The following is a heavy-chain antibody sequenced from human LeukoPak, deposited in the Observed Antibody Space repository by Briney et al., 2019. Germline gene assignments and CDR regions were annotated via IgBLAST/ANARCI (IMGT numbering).Heavy chain of an antibody. Sequence: ASVKVSCKASGYTFTSYGISWVRQAPGQGLEWMGWISAYNGNTNYAQKLQGRVTMTTDTSTSTAYMELRSLRSDDTAVYYCARVWYSSGWYNWFDPWGQGTLVTVSS. CDR1: GYTFTSYG. CDR2: ISAYNGNT. J-gene: IGHJ5*02. D-gene: IGHD6-19*01. V-gene: IGHV1-18*01. CDR3: ARVWYSSGWYNWFDP.